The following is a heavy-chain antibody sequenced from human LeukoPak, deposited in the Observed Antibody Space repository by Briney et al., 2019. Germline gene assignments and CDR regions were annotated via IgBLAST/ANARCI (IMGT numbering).Heavy chain of an antibody. J-gene: IGHJ4*02. Sequence: GGSLRLSCAASGFTFSDHHMDWVRQAPGGGLEWVGRIRNRANSYITKYAASVTGRFTISRDDSKNSMFLQMNSLVTEDTAVYFCTRLNYFDGSGYYPDHWGQGTLVTVSS. CDR2: IRNRANSYIT. D-gene: IGHD3-22*01. CDR1: GFTFSDHH. CDR3: TRLNYFDGSGYYPDH. V-gene: IGHV3-72*01.